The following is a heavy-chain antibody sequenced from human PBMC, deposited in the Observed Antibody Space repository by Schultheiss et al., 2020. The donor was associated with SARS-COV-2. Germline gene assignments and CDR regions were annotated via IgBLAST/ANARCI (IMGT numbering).Heavy chain of an antibody. Sequence: GESLKISCAASGFTFSDYGMHWVRQAPGKGLEWVAVISYDGSNKYYADSVKGRFTISRDNSKNTLYLQMNSLRAEDTAVYYCARRDGYKTFDYWGQGTLVTVSS. D-gene: IGHD5-24*01. CDR3: ARRDGYKTFDY. CDR2: ISYDGSNK. J-gene: IGHJ4*02. CDR1: GFTFSDYG. V-gene: IGHV3-30*19.